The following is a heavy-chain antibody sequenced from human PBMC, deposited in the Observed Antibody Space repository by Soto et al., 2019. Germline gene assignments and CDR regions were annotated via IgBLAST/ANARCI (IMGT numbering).Heavy chain of an antibody. D-gene: IGHD6-19*01. CDR3: ARRGSGGIAVAGTSFDY. CDR1: GGSISSSSYY. V-gene: IGHV4-39*01. CDR2: IYYSGST. Sequence: SETLSLTCTVSGGSISSSSYYWGWIRQPPGKGLEWIGNIYYSGSTYYNPSLKSRVTISVDTSKNQFSLKLSSVTAADTAVYYCARRGSGGIAVAGTSFDYWGQGTLVTV. J-gene: IGHJ4*02.